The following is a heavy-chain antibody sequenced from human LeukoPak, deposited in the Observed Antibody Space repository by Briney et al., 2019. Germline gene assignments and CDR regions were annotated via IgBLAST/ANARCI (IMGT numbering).Heavy chain of an antibody. J-gene: IGHJ3*02. Sequence: ASVKVSCKASGYSFTSYGISWVRQAPGQGLEWMGWISPYKGNTNYAENFQDRVTMTTDTSTNTAYMELRSLKSDDTAVYYCAGDLGYCSGGSCPGVIWGQGTMVTVSS. D-gene: IGHD2-15*01. CDR2: ISPYKGNT. V-gene: IGHV1-18*01. CDR1: GYSFTSYG. CDR3: AGDLGYCSGGSCPGVI.